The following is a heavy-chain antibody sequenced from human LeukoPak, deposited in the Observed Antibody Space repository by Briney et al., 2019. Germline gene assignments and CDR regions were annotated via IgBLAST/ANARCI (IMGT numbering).Heavy chain of an antibody. CDR3: ARDKTQWLVIQYSSDY. D-gene: IGHD6-19*01. V-gene: IGHV3-23*01. CDR1: GFTFSSYA. J-gene: IGHJ4*02. CDR2: ISGSGGST. Sequence: QTGGSLRLSCAASGFTFSSYAMSWVRQAPGKGLEWVSAISGSGGSTYYADSVKGRFTISRDNSKNTLYLQMNSLRPEDTAVYYCARDKTQWLVIQYSSDYWGQGTLVTVSS.